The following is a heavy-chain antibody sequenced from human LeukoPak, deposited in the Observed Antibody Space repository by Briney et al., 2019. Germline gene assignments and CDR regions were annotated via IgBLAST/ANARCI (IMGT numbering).Heavy chain of an antibody. J-gene: IGHJ4*02. V-gene: IGHV3-9*01. CDR2: ISWNSGSI. CDR3: AKSVYYYDSSGYREYYFDY. CDR1: GFTFDDYA. D-gene: IGHD3-22*01. Sequence: GRSLRLSCAASGFTFDDYAMHWVRQAPGKGLEWVSGISWNSGSIGYADSVKGRFTISRDNAKNSLYLQMNSLRAEDTALYYCAKSVYYYDSSGYREYYFDYWGQGTLVTVSS.